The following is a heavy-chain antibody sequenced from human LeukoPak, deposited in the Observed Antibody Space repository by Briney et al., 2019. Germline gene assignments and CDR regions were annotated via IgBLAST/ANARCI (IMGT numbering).Heavy chain of an antibody. D-gene: IGHD3-22*01. CDR1: GYTFTSYD. CDR3: ARTLGDSSGYYDYYYYMDV. CDR2: INPNSGNT. J-gene: IGHJ6*03. Sequence: GASVKVSCKASGYTFTSYDINWVRQATGQGLEWMGWINPNSGNTGYAQKFQGRVTMTRNTSISTAYMELSSLRSEDTAVYYCARTLGDSSGYYDYYYYMDVWGKGTTVTVSS. V-gene: IGHV1-8*01.